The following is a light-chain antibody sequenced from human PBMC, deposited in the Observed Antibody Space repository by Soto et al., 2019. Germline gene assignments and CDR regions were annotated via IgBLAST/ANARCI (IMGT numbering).Light chain of an antibody. Sequence: QSVLTQPPSVSGAPGQTITMSCTGSGSNVGASYDVHWYQVLPGAGPRLLIYDNNQRPSGIPERFSGSKTGTSATLGITGLQTGDEADYYCATWDNSLSAGVFGGGTKLTVL. V-gene: IGLV1-51*01. CDR1: GSNVGASYD. CDR2: DNN. CDR3: ATWDNSLSAGV. J-gene: IGLJ3*02.